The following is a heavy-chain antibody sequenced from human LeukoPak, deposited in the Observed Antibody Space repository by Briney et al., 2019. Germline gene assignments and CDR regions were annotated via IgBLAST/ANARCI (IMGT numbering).Heavy chain of an antibody. CDR3: ARDPSDCSSTSCYFTKPNSLYYYYGMDV. J-gene: IGHJ6*02. D-gene: IGHD2-2*01. Sequence: GGSLRLSCAASGFTFSSYSMNWVRQAPGKGLEWVSSISSSSSYIYYADSVKGRFTISRDNAKNSLYLQMNSLRAEDTAVYYCARDPSDCSSTSCYFTKPNSLYYYYGMDVWGQGTTVTVSS. CDR1: GFTFSSYS. CDR2: ISSSSSYI. V-gene: IGHV3-21*01.